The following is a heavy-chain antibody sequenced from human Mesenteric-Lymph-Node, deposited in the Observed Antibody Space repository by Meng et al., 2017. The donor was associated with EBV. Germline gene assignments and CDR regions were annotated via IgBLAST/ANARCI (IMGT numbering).Heavy chain of an antibody. D-gene: IGHD2-2*01. CDR2: INYRGST. J-gene: IGHJ4*02. CDR1: GGSFRGYY. V-gene: IGHV4-34*01. Sequence: HLHRGGQGLLKPSKTLSPPVAGYGGSFRGYYWTWIRQPPGKGLEWVGEINYRGSTNYNPSLKSRVTISVDTSKSQLYLKLSSVTAADTAVYYCARGVNPAYWGQGTLVTVSS. CDR3: ARGVNPAY.